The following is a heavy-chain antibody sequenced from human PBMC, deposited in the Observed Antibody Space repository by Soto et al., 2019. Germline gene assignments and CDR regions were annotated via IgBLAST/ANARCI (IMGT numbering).Heavy chain of an antibody. CDR1: GYTFTSYA. J-gene: IGHJ4*02. Sequence: QVQLVQSGAEVKKPGASVKVSCKASGYTFTSYAMHWVRQAPGQRLEWMGWINAGNGNTKYSQKFQGRVTITRDTSATTAYMALSSLRSEDTAVYYCARGRRGSTPDFDYWGQGTLVTVSS. CDR2: INAGNGNT. D-gene: IGHD2-2*01. CDR3: ARGRRGSTPDFDY. V-gene: IGHV1-3*01.